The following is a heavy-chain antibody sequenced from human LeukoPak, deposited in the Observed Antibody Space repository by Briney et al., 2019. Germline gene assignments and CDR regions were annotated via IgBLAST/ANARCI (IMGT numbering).Heavy chain of an antibody. D-gene: IGHD6-13*01. J-gene: IGHJ6*02. CDR1: GGSFSGYY. CDR3: ARGRVRQQQLVRSYYYGMDV. Sequence: SETLSLTCAVYGGSFSGYYWSWMRQPPGKGLEWIGEINHSGSTNYNPSLKSRVTISVDTSKSQFALKLSSVTAADTAVYYCARGRVRQQQLVRSYYYGMDVWGQGTTVTVSS. CDR2: INHSGST. V-gene: IGHV4-34*01.